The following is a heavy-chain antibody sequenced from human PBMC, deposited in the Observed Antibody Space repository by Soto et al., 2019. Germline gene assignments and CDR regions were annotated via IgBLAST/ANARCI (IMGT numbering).Heavy chain of an antibody. J-gene: IGHJ6*02. D-gene: IGHD3-3*01. CDR1: GYTFTSYA. V-gene: IGHV1-3*01. Sequence: ASVKVSCTASGYTFTSYAMHWVRQAPGQRLEWMGWINAGNGNTKYSQKFQGQVTISADKSISTAYLQWSSLKASDTAMYYCGRQASTIFGVVKDYYYYYGMDVWGQGTTVTVSS. CDR2: INAGNGNT. CDR3: GRQASTIFGVVKDYYYYYGMDV.